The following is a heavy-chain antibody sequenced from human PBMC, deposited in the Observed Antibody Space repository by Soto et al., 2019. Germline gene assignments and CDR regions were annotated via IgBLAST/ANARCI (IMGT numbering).Heavy chain of an antibody. CDR1: GGSFSGYY. J-gene: IGHJ4*02. D-gene: IGHD5-18*01. Sequence: QVQLQQWGAGLLKPSETLSLTCAVYGGSFSGYYWSWIRQPPGKGLELIGEINHSGSTNYNPSLKSRVTISVDTSKNQFSLKLSSVTAADTAVYYCARWLSGYSYGPFFDYWGQGTLVTVSS. CDR2: INHSGST. CDR3: ARWLSGYSYGPFFDY. V-gene: IGHV4-34*01.